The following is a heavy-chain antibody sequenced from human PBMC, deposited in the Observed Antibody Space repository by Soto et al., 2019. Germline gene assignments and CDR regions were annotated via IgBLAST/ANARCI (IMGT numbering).Heavy chain of an antibody. D-gene: IGHD1-20*01. J-gene: IGHJ4*02. Sequence: GGSLRLSCAASGFDASVNLMNWVRQAPGRGLEWVSVINGAGDTKYADSVKGRFAISRDISRNTVYLQLNSLRAEDTAVYYCAKPPDYNWNDYWGQGTLVTVSS. V-gene: IGHV3-66*04. CDR2: INGAGDT. CDR1: GFDASVNL. CDR3: AKPPDYNWNDY.